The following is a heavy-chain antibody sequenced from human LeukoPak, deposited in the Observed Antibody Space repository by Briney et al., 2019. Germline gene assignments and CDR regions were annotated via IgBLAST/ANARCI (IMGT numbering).Heavy chain of an antibody. Sequence: SETLSLTCADYGGSFSGYYWSWIRQPPGKGLEWIGEINHSGSTNYNPSLKSRVTISVDTSKNQFSLKLSSVTAADTAVYYCARAITGYCSGGSCSAGYWGREPWSPSPQ. D-gene: IGHD2-15*01. J-gene: IGHJ4*02. CDR2: INHSGST. CDR3: ARAITGYCSGGSCSAGY. V-gene: IGHV4-34*01. CDR1: GGSFSGYY.